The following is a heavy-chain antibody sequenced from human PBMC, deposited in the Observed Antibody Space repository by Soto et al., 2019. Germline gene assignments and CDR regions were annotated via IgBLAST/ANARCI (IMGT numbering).Heavy chain of an antibody. J-gene: IGHJ6*02. CDR2: ISYDGSNK. D-gene: IGHD3-3*01. Sequence: GGSLRLSCAASGFTFSSYGMHWVRQAPGKGLEWVAVISYDGSNKYYADSVKGRFTISRDNSKNTLYLQMNSLRAEDTAVYYCAKNPPPHDFWSGYLRGSYYYYGMDVWGQGTTVTVSS. CDR3: AKNPPPHDFWSGYLRGSYYYYGMDV. V-gene: IGHV3-30*18. CDR1: GFTFSSYG.